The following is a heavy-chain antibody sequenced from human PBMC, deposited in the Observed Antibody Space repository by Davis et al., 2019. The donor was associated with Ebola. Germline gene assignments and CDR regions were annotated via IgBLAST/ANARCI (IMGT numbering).Heavy chain of an antibody. V-gene: IGHV1-18*01. CDR2: ISAYNGNT. D-gene: IGHD3-3*01. J-gene: IGHJ4*02. CDR3: ARDGLDFWSGYYADY. Sequence: ASVKVSCKASGYTFTSYGISWVRQAPGQGLEWMGWISAYNGNTNYAQKLQGRVTMTTDTSTSTAYMELRSLRSDDTAVYYCARDGLDFWSGYYADYWGQGTLVTVSS. CDR1: GYTFTSYG.